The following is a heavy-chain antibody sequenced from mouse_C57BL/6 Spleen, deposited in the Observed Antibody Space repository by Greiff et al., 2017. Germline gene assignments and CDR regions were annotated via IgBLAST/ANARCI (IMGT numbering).Heavy chain of an antibody. CDR1: GYTFTSYW. CDR2: IDPSDSYT. J-gene: IGHJ1*03. V-gene: IGHV1-69*01. CDR3: ASPGPYWYFDV. Sequence: QVQLQQPGAELVMPGASVKLSCKASGYTFTSYWMHWVKQRPGQGLEWIGEIDPSDSYTNYNQKFKGKSTLTVDKSSSTAYMQLSSLTSEDSAVYYCASPGPYWYFDVWGTGTTVTVSS. D-gene: IGHD4-1*01.